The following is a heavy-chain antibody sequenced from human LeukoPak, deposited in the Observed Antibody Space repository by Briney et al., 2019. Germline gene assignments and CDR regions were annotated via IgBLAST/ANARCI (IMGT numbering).Heavy chain of an antibody. CDR3: AKSHYYGSGSYSSGYNWFDP. D-gene: IGHD3-10*01. CDR2: ISYDGSNK. V-gene: IGHV3-30*18. CDR1: VFTFSSYG. J-gene: IGHJ5*02. Sequence: GRSLRLSCAASVFTFSSYGMHWVRQAPGKGLEWVAVISYDGSNKYYADSVKGRFTISRANSKNTLYLQMNSLRAEDTDVYYCAKSHYYGSGSYSSGYNWFDPWGQGTLVTVSS.